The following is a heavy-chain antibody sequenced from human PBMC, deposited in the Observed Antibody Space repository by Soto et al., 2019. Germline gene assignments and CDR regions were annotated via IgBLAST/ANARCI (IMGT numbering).Heavy chain of an antibody. CDR3: ATSFRYFDN. CDR2: ISGTAGRT. CDR1: GFTPTTTP. Sequence: GGSLRLSCAGSGFTPTTTPLSWVRQAPGKGLEWLTSISGTAGRTYYVDSVKGRFFISRDNSKNTVTLQMNNLTVDDTAVYYCATSFRYFDNWGQGTRVTVSS. J-gene: IGHJ4*02. V-gene: IGHV3-23*01. D-gene: IGHD3-9*01.